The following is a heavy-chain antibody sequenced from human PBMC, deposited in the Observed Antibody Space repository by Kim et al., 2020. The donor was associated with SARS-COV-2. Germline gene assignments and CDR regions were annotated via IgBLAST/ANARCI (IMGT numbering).Heavy chain of an antibody. D-gene: IGHD6-6*01. CDR3: ARGSSIAAPTNY. J-gene: IGHJ4*02. V-gene: IGHV4-34*01. Sequence: NYNPSLKSRVTISVDTSKNQFSLKLSSVTAADTAVYYCARGSSIAAPTNYWGQGTLVTVSS.